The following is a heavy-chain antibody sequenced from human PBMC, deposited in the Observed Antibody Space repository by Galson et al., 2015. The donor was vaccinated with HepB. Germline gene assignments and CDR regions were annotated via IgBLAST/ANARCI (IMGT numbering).Heavy chain of an antibody. CDR1: GYTLTELS. Sequence: SVKVSCKVSGYTLTELSMHWVRQAPGKGLEWMGGSDPEDGETIYAQKFQGRVTMTEDTSTDTAYMELSSLRSEDTAVYYCATRLGYCSSTSCHYWYFDLWGRGTLVTVSS. V-gene: IGHV1-24*01. CDR2: SDPEDGET. D-gene: IGHD2-2*01. J-gene: IGHJ2*01. CDR3: ATRLGYCSSTSCHYWYFDL.